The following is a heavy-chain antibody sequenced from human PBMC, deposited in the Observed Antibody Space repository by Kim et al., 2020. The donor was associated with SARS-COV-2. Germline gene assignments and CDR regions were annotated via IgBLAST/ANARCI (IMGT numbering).Heavy chain of an antibody. D-gene: IGHD4-17*01. V-gene: IGHV3-23*01. J-gene: IGHJ4*02. Sequence: YSVSVKGRFTISIDNSKNTLYLQMNSLRDEDTYVYYCAEGVSVTTLFDYWGQGTLVTVSS. CDR3: AEGVSVTTLFDY.